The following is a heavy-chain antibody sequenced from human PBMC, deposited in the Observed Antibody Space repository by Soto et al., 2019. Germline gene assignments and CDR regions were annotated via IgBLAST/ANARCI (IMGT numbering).Heavy chain of an antibody. Sequence: GGSLRLSCAASGFTFSTYGMHWVRQAPGKGLEWVAVISYDGSNKHYADSVKGRFTISRDNSKNTLYLHMNTLRAEDTAVYYCAQEGTYYYDSSAYYSFDYWGQGTLVTVSS. J-gene: IGHJ4*02. D-gene: IGHD3-22*01. CDR1: GFTFSTYG. CDR3: AQEGTYYYDSSAYYSFDY. CDR2: ISYDGSNK. V-gene: IGHV3-30*18.